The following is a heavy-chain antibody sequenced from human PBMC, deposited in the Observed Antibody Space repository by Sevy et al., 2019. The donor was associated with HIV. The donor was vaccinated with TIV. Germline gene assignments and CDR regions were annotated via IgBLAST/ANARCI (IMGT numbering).Heavy chain of an antibody. CDR1: GFTFSSYA. D-gene: IGHD3-3*01. Sequence: GGSLRLSCAASGFTFSSYAKSWVRQAPGKGLEWVSAISGSGGSTYYADSVKGRFTISRDNSKNTLYLQMNSLRAEDTAVYYCAKTPYYDFWSGPSGYYYGMDVWGQGTTVTVSS. J-gene: IGHJ6*02. CDR3: AKTPYYDFWSGPSGYYYGMDV. CDR2: ISGSGGST. V-gene: IGHV3-23*01.